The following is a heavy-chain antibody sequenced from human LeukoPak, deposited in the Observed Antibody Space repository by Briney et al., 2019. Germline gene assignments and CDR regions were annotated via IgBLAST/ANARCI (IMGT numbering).Heavy chain of an antibody. J-gene: IGHJ4*02. V-gene: IGHV3-23*01. Sequence: GGSLRLSCAASGFTFGNYAMTWVRQAPGKGVEYVTSTSGSGGSSYYAASVQGRFTISRDNSRNTLYLQMNNLRIDDTAVYYCARGPRVPSPTYYFEFWGQGVLITVSS. CDR2: TSGSGGSS. D-gene: IGHD2-2*01. CDR3: ARGPRVPSPTYYFEF. CDR1: GFTFGNYA.